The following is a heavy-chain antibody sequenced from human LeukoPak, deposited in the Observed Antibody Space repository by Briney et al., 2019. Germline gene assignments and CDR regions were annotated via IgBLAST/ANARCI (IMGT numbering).Heavy chain of an antibody. CDR3: ARDSVLTYYDFWSDYYRRRYYFDY. Sequence: GSLRLSCAASGFTFRNYPMHWVRQAPGKGLEWLTVISYDGSNTYFADSVKGRFTISRDNSRNTLYLQMNSLRAEDTAVYYCARDSVLTYYDFWSDYYRRRYYFDYWGQGTLVTVSS. J-gene: IGHJ4*02. CDR2: ISYDGSNT. D-gene: IGHD3-3*01. CDR1: GFTFRNYP. V-gene: IGHV3-30-3*01.